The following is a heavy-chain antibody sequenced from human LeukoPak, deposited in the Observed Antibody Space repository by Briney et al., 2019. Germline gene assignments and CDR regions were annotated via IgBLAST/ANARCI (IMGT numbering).Heavy chain of an antibody. D-gene: IGHD6-13*01. J-gene: IGHJ4*02. Sequence: SETLSLTCTVSGGSVSSGSYYWSWIRQPPGKGLEWIGYIYYSGSTNYNPSLKSRVTISVDTSKNQFSLKLSSVTAADTAVYYCARIAAAGTWGYWGQGTPVTVSS. CDR3: ARIAAAGTWGY. CDR2: IYYSGST. CDR1: GGSVSSGSYY. V-gene: IGHV4-61*01.